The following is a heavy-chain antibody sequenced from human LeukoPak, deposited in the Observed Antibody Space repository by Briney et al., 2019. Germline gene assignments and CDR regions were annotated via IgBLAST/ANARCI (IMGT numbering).Heavy chain of an antibody. CDR2: IKEDGSEK. CDR1: GFTFSSYS. Sequence: PGGSLRLSCAASGFTFSSYSMSWVRQAPGKGLEWVANIKEDGSEKYYVDSVKGRFTISRDNAKNSLYLQMNSLRAEDTAVYYCARALKNGDYYFDYWGQGTLVTVSS. D-gene: IGHD4-17*01. CDR3: ARALKNGDYYFDY. V-gene: IGHV3-7*01. J-gene: IGHJ4*02.